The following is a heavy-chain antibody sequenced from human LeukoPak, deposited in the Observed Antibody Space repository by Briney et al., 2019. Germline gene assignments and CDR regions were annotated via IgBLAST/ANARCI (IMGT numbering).Heavy chain of an antibody. CDR3: AKVLGGWLHQRDVFDI. D-gene: IGHD5-12*01. Sequence: GGSLRLSCAASGFTFSTYRMSWVRQAPGKGLEWVANIKQDGSEKHYVDSVKGRFTISRDNAKNSLYLQMNSLRTEDTALYYCAKVLGGWLHQRDVFDIWGQGTMVTVSS. CDR2: IKQDGSEK. CDR1: GFTFSTYR. J-gene: IGHJ3*02. V-gene: IGHV3-7*03.